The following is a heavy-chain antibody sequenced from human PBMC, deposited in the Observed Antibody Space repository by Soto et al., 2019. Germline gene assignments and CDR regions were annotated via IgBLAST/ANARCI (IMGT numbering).Heavy chain of an antibody. Sequence: QVQLVQSGAEEKKPGASVKVSCKASGYTFTSYAMQWVRQAPGQRLEWMGWINASNGNTKYSQKFQGRVTITRDTSAIVVCIELTGLRAADTTVYYCATDRPMAFDSWGQGTLVTVPS. CDR2: INASNGNT. J-gene: IGHJ4*02. V-gene: IGHV1-3*05. CDR1: GYTFTSYA. D-gene: IGHD2-8*01. CDR3: ATDRPMAFDS.